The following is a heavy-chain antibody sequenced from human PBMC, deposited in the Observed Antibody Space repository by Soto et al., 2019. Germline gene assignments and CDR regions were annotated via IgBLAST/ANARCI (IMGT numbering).Heavy chain of an antibody. CDR2: IYHSGST. Sequence: ETLSLTCAVSGGSISSNNWWSWVRQPPGKGLEWIGEIYHSGSTNYNPSLKSRVTISVDRPMNQFSLNLSSVAAADTAVYYCARDSSPDCSSTSCYGAYWGRGTLVTVSS. J-gene: IGHJ4*02. CDR1: GGSISSNNW. V-gene: IGHV4-4*02. D-gene: IGHD2-2*01. CDR3: ARDSSPDCSSTSCYGAY.